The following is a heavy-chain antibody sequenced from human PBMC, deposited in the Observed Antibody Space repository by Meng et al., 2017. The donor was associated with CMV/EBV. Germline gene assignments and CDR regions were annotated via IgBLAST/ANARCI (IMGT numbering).Heavy chain of an antibody. D-gene: IGHD2-2*01. CDR1: GYTFTGYY. CDR3: ARRYCSSTSCQRYFDY. CDR2: INPNSGGT. Sequence: ASVKVSCKASGYTFTGYYMHWVRQAPGQGLEWMGWINPNSGGTNYAQKFQGRVTMTRDTSISTVYMELSRLRSDDTAVYYCARRYCSSTSCQRYFDYWGQGTLVTVSS. J-gene: IGHJ4*02. V-gene: IGHV1-2*02.